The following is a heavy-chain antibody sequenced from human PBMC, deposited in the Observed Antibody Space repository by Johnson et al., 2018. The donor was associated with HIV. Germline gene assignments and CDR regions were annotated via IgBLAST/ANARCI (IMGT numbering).Heavy chain of an antibody. CDR3: ARGRGLQFLEWPTGLWSAFDI. V-gene: IGHV3-11*04. J-gene: IGHJ3*02. Sequence: VQLVESGGGLVQPGGSLRLSCAASGFTFSDYCMSWIRQAPGKGLEWISYISSSGDTTYYADSVKGRYTIFRDAAENSLYLQMNTLRAEDTAVYYCARGRGLQFLEWPTGLWSAFDIWGQGTMVIVSS. CDR1: GFTFSDYC. D-gene: IGHD3-3*01. CDR2: ISSSGDTT.